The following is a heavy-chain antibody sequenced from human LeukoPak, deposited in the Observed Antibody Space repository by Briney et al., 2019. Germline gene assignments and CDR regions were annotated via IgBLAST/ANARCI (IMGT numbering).Heavy chain of an antibody. Sequence: ASVKVSCKASGYTFTGYYMHWVRQAPGQGLEWMGWINPNSGGTNYAQKFQGRATMTRDTSISTAYMELSRLRPDDTAVYYCARVTVAGYFDYWGQGTLVTVSS. D-gene: IGHD6-19*01. CDR2: INPNSGGT. V-gene: IGHV1-2*02. CDR3: ARVTVAGYFDY. CDR1: GYTFTGYY. J-gene: IGHJ4*02.